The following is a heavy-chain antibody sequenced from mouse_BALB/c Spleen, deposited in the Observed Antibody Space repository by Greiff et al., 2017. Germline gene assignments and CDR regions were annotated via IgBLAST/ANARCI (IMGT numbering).Heavy chain of an antibody. J-gene: IGHJ4*01. Sequence: VHLVESGPGLVAPSQSLSITCTVSGFSLTSYGVHWVRQPPGKGLEWLGVIWAGGSTNYNSALMSRLSISKDNSKSQVFLKMNSLQTDDTAMYYCARDGVEYAMDYWGQGTSVTVSS. D-gene: IGHD1-1*01. CDR1: GFSLTSYG. V-gene: IGHV2-9*02. CDR2: IWAGGST. CDR3: ARDGVEYAMDY.